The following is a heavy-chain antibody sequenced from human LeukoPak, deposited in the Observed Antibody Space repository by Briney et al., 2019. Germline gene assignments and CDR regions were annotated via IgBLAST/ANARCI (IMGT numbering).Heavy chain of an antibody. J-gene: IGHJ4*02. CDR2: IKRDGSDK. Sequence: GGSLRLSCAASGFTFSSYAMSWVRQAPGKGLEWVANIKRDGSDKYYVGSVEGRFTISRDNDKNSLYLQMSSLRAEDTAIYYCARALYNRGWYPDYFDSWGQGALVTVSS. V-gene: IGHV3-7*01. D-gene: IGHD6-19*01. CDR3: ARALYNRGWYPDYFDS. CDR1: GFTFSSYA.